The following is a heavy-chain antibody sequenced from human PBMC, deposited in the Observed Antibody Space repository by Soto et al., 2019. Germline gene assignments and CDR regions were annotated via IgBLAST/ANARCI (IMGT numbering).Heavy chain of an antibody. CDR1: GFTFSSYA. D-gene: IGHD2-8*02. J-gene: IGHJ4*01. CDR2: FSGGRDTT. CDR3: AHATLATCTGSTCYSFHY. V-gene: IGHV3-23*01. Sequence: VQLLESGGGLVQPGGSLRLSCVASGFTFSSYAMSWVRQAPGQRLEWVATFSGGRDTTCHADSVKGRFTVSRDSSKNTLTLPMKSLKPEDTTLYCCAHATLATCTGSTCYSFHYWGHGTVVTVSS.